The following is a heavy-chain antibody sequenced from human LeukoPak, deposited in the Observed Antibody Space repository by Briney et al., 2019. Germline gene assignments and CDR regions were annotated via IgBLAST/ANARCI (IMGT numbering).Heavy chain of an antibody. J-gene: IGHJ5*02. D-gene: IGHD6-19*01. CDR3: ARLKRAVNWFDP. CDR1: GGTFSSYA. Sequence: GASVKVSCKASGGTFSSYAISWVRQAPGQGLEWMGGIIPIFGTANYAQKFQGRVTMTRDMSTSTVYMELSSLRSEDTAVYYCARLKRAVNWFDPWGQGTLVTVSS. CDR2: IIPIFGTA. V-gene: IGHV1-69*05.